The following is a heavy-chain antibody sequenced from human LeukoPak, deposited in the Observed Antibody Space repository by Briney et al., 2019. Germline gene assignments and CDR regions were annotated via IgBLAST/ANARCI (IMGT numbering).Heavy chain of an antibody. CDR2: IRSNAYGGTK. CDR3: TREAYYYDSSGYYPGGFFDY. CDR1: GFTFGDYA. V-gene: IGHV3-49*04. D-gene: IGHD3-22*01. Sequence: GGSLRLSCTASGFTFGDYAMSWVRQAPGKGLEWVGFIRSNAYGGTKEYAASVKGRFTISRDDSKSIAYLQMNSLKTEDTAVYYCTREAYYYDSSGYYPGGFFDYWGQGTLVTVSS. J-gene: IGHJ4*02.